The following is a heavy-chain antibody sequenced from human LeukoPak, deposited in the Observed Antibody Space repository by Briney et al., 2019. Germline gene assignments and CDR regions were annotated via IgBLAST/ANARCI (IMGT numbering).Heavy chain of an antibody. CDR3: AKDLYSSGSYFFDY. J-gene: IGHJ4*02. V-gene: IGHV3-7*03. D-gene: IGHD6-19*01. Sequence: GGSLRLSCAASGFTFSSYWMSWVRQAPGKGLEWVANIKQDGSEKYYVDSVKGRFTISRDNAKNSLYLQMNSLRAEDTAVYYCAKDLYSSGSYFFDYWGQGTLVTVSS. CDR2: IKQDGSEK. CDR1: GFTFSSYW.